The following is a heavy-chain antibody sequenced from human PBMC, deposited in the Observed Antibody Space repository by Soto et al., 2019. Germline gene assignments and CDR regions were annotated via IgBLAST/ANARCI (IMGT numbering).Heavy chain of an antibody. Sequence: QVQLVQSGAEVKKPGSSVKVSCKASGGTFSSYAISWVRQAPGQGLEWMGGIIPIFGTANYAQKFQGRVTITADEYTSTAYMELSSLRSEDTAVYYCARDRYYYGSGSKGYYYGMDVWGQGTTVTVSS. CDR1: GGTFSSYA. D-gene: IGHD3-10*01. CDR2: IIPIFGTA. J-gene: IGHJ6*02. V-gene: IGHV1-69*01. CDR3: ARDRYYYGSGSKGYYYGMDV.